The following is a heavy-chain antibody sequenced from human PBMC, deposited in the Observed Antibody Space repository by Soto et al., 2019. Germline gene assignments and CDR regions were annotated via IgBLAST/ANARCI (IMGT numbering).Heavy chain of an antibody. V-gene: IGHV4-61*08. D-gene: IGHD3-22*01. J-gene: IGHJ6*02. CDR1: GGSISSGGYY. CDR3: ARRLYYDSSGFEGGGMDV. CDR2: IYYRGNT. Sequence: SETLSLTCTVSGGSISSGGYYWSWIRQHPGKGLEWIGYIYYRGNTNYNPSLKSRVTISVDTSKNQFSLKLSSVTAADTAVYYCARRLYYDSSGFEGGGMDVWGQGTTVTVSS.